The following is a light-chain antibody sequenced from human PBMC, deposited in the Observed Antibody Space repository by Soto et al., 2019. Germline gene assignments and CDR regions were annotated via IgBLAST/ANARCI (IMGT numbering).Light chain of an antibody. CDR3: QSYDSGLSGHVV. CDR2: GNS. Sequence: QSVLTQPPSVSGAPGQRVTISCTGSSSNIGAGYDVHWYQQLPGTAPKLLIYGNSNRPSGVPDRFSGSKSGTSASLAITGLQAEEEADYYCQSYDSGLSGHVVFGGGTKLTVL. J-gene: IGLJ2*01. V-gene: IGLV1-40*01. CDR1: SSNIGAGYD.